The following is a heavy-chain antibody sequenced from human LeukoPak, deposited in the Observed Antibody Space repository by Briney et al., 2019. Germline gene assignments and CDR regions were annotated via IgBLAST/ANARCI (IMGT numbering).Heavy chain of an antibody. Sequence: PGGSLRLSCAASGFTFSNYNMNWVRQAPGKGLEWVSSISTSSSYIYYADSVKGRFTISRDNARKSLYLEMNSLRAEDTAVYYCARDSLVDSYGSNYYYYYYMDVWGKGTTVTVSS. D-gene: IGHD5-18*01. CDR1: GFTFSNYN. V-gene: IGHV3-21*01. CDR2: ISTSSSYI. J-gene: IGHJ6*03. CDR3: ARDSLVDSYGSNYYYYYYMDV.